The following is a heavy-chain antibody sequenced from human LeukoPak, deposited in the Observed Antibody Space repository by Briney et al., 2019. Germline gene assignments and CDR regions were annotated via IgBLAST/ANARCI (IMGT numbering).Heavy chain of an antibody. CDR1: GGSFSGYY. Sequence: SETLSLTCAVYGGSFSGYYWSWIRQPPGKGLEWIGEINHSGSTNYDPSLKSRVTISVDTSKNQFSLKLSSVTAADTAVYYCARRVKRYYMDVWGKGTTVTVSS. CDR3: ARRVKRYYMDV. J-gene: IGHJ6*03. CDR2: INHSGST. V-gene: IGHV4-34*01.